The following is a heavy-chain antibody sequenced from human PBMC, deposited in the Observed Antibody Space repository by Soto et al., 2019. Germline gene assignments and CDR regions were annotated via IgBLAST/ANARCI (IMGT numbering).Heavy chain of an antibody. D-gene: IGHD6-13*01. CDR3: ARDQLRAAARTSYYGMDV. Sequence: PGGSLRLSCAASGFTFSSYGMHWVRQAPGKGLEWVAVIWYDGSNKYYADSVKGRFTISRDNSKNTLYLQMNSLRAEDTAVYYCARDQLRAAARTSYYGMDVWGQGTTVTVSS. J-gene: IGHJ6*02. CDR2: IWYDGSNK. CDR1: GFTFSSYG. V-gene: IGHV3-33*01.